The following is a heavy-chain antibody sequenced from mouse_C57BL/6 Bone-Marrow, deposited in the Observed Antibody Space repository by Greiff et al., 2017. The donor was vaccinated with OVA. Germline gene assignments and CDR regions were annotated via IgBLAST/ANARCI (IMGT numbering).Heavy chain of an antibody. CDR3: ARQRVSTVVDWYFDV. Sequence: EVQGVESGGDLVKPGGSLKLSCAASGFTFSSYGMSWVRQTPDKRLEWVATISSGGSYTYYPDSVKGRFTISRDNAKNTLYLQMSSLKSEDTAMYYCARQRVSTVVDWYFDVWGTGTTVTVSS. D-gene: IGHD1-1*01. J-gene: IGHJ1*03. CDR1: GFTFSSYG. CDR2: ISSGGSYT. V-gene: IGHV5-6*01.